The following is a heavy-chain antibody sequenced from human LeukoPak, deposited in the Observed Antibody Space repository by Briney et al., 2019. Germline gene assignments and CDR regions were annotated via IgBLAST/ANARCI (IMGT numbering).Heavy chain of an antibody. CDR3: VRVDLSTAYRREIYYYYYMDV. Sequence: ASVKVSCKASGYTFTDYYIYWMPQAPGQGLEWMGRINPNSGGTNYAQKFQGRVTMTRDTSISTAYMELSRLRSDDTAVYYCVRVDLSTAYRREIYYYYYMDVWGKGTTVTVSS. D-gene: IGHD3-9*01. CDR1: GYTFTDYY. CDR2: INPNSGGT. V-gene: IGHV1-2*06. J-gene: IGHJ6*03.